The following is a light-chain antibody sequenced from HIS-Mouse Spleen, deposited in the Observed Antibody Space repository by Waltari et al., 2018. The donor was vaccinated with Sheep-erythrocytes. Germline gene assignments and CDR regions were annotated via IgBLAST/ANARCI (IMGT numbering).Light chain of an antibody. V-gene: IGKV1-8*01. CDR2: AAS. CDR1: QGISSY. J-gene: IGKJ5*01. CDR3: QQANSFPIT. Sequence: AIRMTQSPSSPSASTGDRVTITCRASQGISSYLAWYQQKPGKAPKLLIYAASTLQSGVPSRFSGSGSGTDFTLTISCLQSEDFATYYCQQANSFPITFGQGTRLEIK.